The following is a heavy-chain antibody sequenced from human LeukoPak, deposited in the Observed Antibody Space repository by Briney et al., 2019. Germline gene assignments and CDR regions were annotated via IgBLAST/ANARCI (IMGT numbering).Heavy chain of an antibody. J-gene: IGHJ4*02. CDR2: IYTSGST. V-gene: IGHV4-61*02. CDR1: GGSISSGSYY. D-gene: IGHD6-6*01. Sequence: PSETLSLTCTVSGGSISSGSYYWSWIRQPAGKGLEWIGRIYTSGSTNYNPSLKSRVTISVDTSKNQFSLKLSSVTAADTAVYYCARDSARYSSSSVVVYFDYWGQGTLVTVSS. CDR3: ARDSARYSSSSVVVYFDY.